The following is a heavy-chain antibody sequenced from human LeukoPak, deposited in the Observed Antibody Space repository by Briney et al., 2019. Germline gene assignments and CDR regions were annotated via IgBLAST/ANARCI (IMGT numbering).Heavy chain of an antibody. D-gene: IGHD1-26*01. CDR2: IYCSGST. V-gene: IGHV4-59*01. J-gene: IGHJ4*02. CDR3: ARDGGQWEFRGDFDY. Sequence: PSETLSLTCTVSGGSISSYYWSWIRQPPGKGLEWIGYIYCSGSTNYNPSLKSRVTISVDTSKNQFSLKLSSVTAADTAVYYCARDGGQWEFRGDFDYWGQGTLVTVSS. CDR1: GGSISSYY.